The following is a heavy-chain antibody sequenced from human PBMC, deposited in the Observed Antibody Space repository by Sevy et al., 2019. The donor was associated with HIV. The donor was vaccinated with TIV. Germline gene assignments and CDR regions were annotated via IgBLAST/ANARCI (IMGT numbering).Heavy chain of an antibody. J-gene: IGHJ3*02. Sequence: GGSLRLSCAASGFTFNTYAMSWVRQAPGKGLEWVSTINGRGGSTYYADSVKGRSTISRDNSKNTLYVQMNSLRAEDTAVYYCAKVLLFHAFDIWGQGTMVTVSS. D-gene: IGHD2-15*01. CDR2: INGRGGST. CDR1: GFTFNTYA. V-gene: IGHV3-23*01. CDR3: AKVLLFHAFDI.